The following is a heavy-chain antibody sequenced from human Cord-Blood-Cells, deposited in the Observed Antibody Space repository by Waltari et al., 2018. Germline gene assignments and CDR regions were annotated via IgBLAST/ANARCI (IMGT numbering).Heavy chain of an antibody. D-gene: IGHD3-16*01. CDR3: AREGELGEDY. J-gene: IGHJ4*02. V-gene: IGHV4-34*01. CDR1: GGSFSGYY. Sequence: QVQLQQWGAGLLKPSETLSLTCAVYGGSFSGYYWSWIRQPPGKGLEWIGEINHSGSTNYNPSLKSRVTISVDTSKNQFSLKLSSVTAADTAVYYCAREGELGEDYWGQGTLVTVSS. CDR2: INHSGST.